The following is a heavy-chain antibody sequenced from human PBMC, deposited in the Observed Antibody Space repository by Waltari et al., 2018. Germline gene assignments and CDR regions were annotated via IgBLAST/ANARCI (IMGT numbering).Heavy chain of an antibody. V-gene: IGHV3-9*01. Sequence: EVQLVESGGVLVQPGGSLTLSWAGPGFHFQGYGMHWLRQPPGKGLEWVSGITYNSGAIGYADSVKGRFTISRDNARHSLSLQMNSLRPEDTALYFCAKTPWSGRYYSYYYMDVWGKGTTVTVSS. CDR1: GFHFQGYG. J-gene: IGHJ6*03. D-gene: IGHD3-3*01. CDR2: ITYNSGAI. CDR3: AKTPWSGRYYSYYYMDV.